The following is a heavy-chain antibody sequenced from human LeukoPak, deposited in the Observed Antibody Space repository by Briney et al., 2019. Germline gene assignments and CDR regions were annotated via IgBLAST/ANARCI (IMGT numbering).Heavy chain of an antibody. J-gene: IGHJ4*02. CDR3: ATTPAGITIFGVVITGSPS. CDR2: INPNSGGT. Sequence: GASVKVSCKASGYTFTGYYMHWVRQAPGQGLEWMGWINPNSGGTNYAQKFQGRVTMTRDTSISTAYMELSRLRSDDTAVYYCATTPAGITIFGVVITGSPSWGQGTLVTVSS. V-gene: IGHV1-2*02. D-gene: IGHD3-3*01. CDR1: GYTFTGYY.